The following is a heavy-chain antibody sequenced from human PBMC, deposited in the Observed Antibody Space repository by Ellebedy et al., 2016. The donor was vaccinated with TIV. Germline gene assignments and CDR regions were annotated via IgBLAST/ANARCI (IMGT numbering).Heavy chain of an antibody. CDR2: INQDGSEI. CDR3: AGGGGFLFDV. D-gene: IGHD4-23*01. Sequence: GESLKISCAASGFTFSSSSMSWVRQAPGKGLEWVANINQDGSEIYYVDSVRGRFAISRDNAKNSLYLQMNSLRAEDTALYYCAGGGGFLFDVWGQGTMVTVSS. J-gene: IGHJ3*01. V-gene: IGHV3-7*04. CDR1: GFTFSSSS.